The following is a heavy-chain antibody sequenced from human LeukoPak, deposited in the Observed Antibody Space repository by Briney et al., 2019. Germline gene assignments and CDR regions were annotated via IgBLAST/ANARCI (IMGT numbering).Heavy chain of an antibody. D-gene: IGHD6-6*01. J-gene: IGHJ4*02. CDR1: GGTFSSYA. V-gene: IGHV1-46*01. CDR3: ARGFRRSSSDFDY. Sequence: ASVKVSCKASGGTFSSYAISWVRQAPGQGLEWMGIINPSGGSTSYAQKFQGRVTMTRDTSTSTVYMELSSLRSEDTAVYYCARGFRRSSSDFDYWGQGTLVTVSS. CDR2: INPSGGST.